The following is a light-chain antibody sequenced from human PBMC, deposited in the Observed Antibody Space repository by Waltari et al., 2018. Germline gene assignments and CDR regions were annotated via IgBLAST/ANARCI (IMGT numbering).Light chain of an antibody. CDR1: SSDIGFYNY. CDR2: DVY. V-gene: IGLV2-14*03. CDR3: NSYTGSSSWV. Sequence: QSALTQPASVSGSPGQLITISCTGTSSDIGFYNYVSWYQQHPGKAPQLIIYDVYERPSGVSSRFSGSKSGNTASLTISGLQAEDEADYYCNSYTGSSSWVFGGGTKLTVL. J-gene: IGLJ3*02.